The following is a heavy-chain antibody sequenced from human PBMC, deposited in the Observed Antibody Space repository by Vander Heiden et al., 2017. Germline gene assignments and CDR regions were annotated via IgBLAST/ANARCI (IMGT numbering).Heavy chain of an antibody. V-gene: IGHV3-48*02. CDR3: ARPAEYGIVAAYYFDY. Sequence: EVQLVESGGGLVQPGGSLRLSRAASGFPFSRYSMNWVRQAPGKGLEWVSYISSSSSTIYYADSVKGRFTISRDNAKNSLYLQMNSLRDEDTAVYYCARPAEYGIVAAYYFDYWGQGTLVTVSS. CDR1: GFPFSRYS. CDR2: ISSSSSTI. J-gene: IGHJ4*02. D-gene: IGHD6-13*01.